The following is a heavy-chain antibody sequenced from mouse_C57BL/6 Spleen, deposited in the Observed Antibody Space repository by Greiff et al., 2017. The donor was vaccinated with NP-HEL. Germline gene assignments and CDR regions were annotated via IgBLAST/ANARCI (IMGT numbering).Heavy chain of an antibody. Sequence: VQLQQSGPELVKPGASVKISCKASGYSFTDYNMNWVKQSTGKSLEWIGVINPNYGTTSYNQKFKGKSTLTVDKSSSTAYMQLSSLTSEDSAVYYCARYYGSVYAMDYWGKGTSVTVSS. J-gene: IGHJ4*01. CDR1: GYSFTDYN. V-gene: IGHV1-39*01. CDR2: INPNYGTT. CDR3: ARYYGSVYAMDY. D-gene: IGHD1-1*01.